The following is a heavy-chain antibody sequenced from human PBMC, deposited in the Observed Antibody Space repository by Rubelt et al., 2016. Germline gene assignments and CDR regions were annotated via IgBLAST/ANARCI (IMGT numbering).Heavy chain of an antibody. J-gene: IGHJ4*02. Sequence: YDGSNKYYADSVKGRFTISRDNSKNTLYLQMNSLRAEDTAVYYCASREVSCGGDCSGYFWGQGTVVTVSS. CDR3: ASREVSCGGDCSGYF. V-gene: IGHV3-30*01. CDR2: YDGSNK. D-gene: IGHD2-21*02.